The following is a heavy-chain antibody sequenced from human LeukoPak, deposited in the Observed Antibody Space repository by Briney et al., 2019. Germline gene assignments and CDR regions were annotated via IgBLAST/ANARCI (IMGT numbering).Heavy chain of an antibody. J-gene: IGHJ3*02. D-gene: IGHD6-13*01. CDR3: ARDWVAAAANDAFDI. CDR1: GFTFSSYS. V-gene: IGHV3-21*01. Sequence: GGSLRLSCAASGFTFSSYSMNWVRQAPGKGLEWVSSISSSSSDIYYADSVKGGFTISRDNAKNSLYLQMNSMRAEDTAVYYCARDWVAAAANDAFDIWGQGTMVTVSS. CDR2: ISSSSSDI.